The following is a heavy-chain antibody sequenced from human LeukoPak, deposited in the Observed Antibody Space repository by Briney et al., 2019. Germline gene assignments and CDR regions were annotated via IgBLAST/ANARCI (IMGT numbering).Heavy chain of an antibody. Sequence: ASVKVSCKTSGYTXTIYGISWVRQAPGQGLEWMGLISLYGNTNYAQNLQGRVTMTTDTSTSTAYMELRSLRSDDTAVYYCARDTIPDCSGGSCYGHVSYFDYWGQGTLVTVSS. CDR2: ISLYGNT. CDR1: GYTXTIYG. D-gene: IGHD2-15*01. J-gene: IGHJ4*02. V-gene: IGHV1-18*01. CDR3: ARDTIPDCSGGSCYGHVSYFDY.